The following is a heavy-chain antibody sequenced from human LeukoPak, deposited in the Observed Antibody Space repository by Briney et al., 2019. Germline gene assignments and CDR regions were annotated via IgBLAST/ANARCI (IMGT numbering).Heavy chain of an antibody. Sequence: GGSLRLSCAASGFTFSSYWMSWVRQAPGKGLEWGVNIKQDGSEKYYADSVKGRFTISRDNSKNTLYLQMNSLRAEDTAVYYCAKTPYSSGWSFGYWGQGTLVTVSS. V-gene: IGHV3-7*01. CDR1: GFTFSSYW. J-gene: IGHJ4*02. CDR3: AKTPYSSGWSFGY. CDR2: IKQDGSEK. D-gene: IGHD6-19*01.